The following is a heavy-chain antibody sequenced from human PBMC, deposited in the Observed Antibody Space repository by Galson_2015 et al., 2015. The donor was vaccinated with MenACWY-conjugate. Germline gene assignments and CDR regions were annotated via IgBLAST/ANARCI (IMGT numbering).Heavy chain of an antibody. CDR1: GFTVSSNY. J-gene: IGHJ3*02. CDR2: IYSGGST. CDR3: ARAPYYYDSSGYWNDAFDI. D-gene: IGHD3-22*01. Sequence: SLRLSCAASGFTVSSNYMSWVRQAPGKGLEWVSVIYSGGSTYYADSVKGRFTISRHNSKNTLYLQMNSLRAEDTAVYYCARAPYYYDSSGYWNDAFDIWGQGTMVTVSS. V-gene: IGHV3-53*04.